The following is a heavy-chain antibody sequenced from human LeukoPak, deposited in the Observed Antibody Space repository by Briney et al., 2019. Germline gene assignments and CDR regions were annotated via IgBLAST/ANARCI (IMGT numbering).Heavy chain of an antibody. J-gene: IGHJ4*02. D-gene: IGHD5-24*01. CDR3: TRVGYIDEGIDY. V-gene: IGHV3-74*01. Sequence: GGSLRLSCAASGLTFSSYWMHWVRQAPGKGLVWVSRITNDGSSTTYADSVKGRFTISRDNAKNSLYLQMNSLRAEDTAIYYCTRVGYIDEGIDYWGQGTLVTVSS. CDR1: GLTFSSYW. CDR2: ITNDGSST.